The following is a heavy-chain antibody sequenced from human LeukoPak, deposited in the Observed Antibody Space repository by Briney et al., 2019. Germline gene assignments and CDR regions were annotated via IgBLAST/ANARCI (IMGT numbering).Heavy chain of an antibody. Sequence: GESLKISCKASGYSFTSYWIGWVRHMPGKGLEWMGIIDPSDSETRCTPSFQGQVTISVDKSLTTAYLQWNSLKASDTAMYYCARQTAMGRSGDYWGQGTLATVSS. CDR3: ARQTAMGRSGDY. D-gene: IGHD7-27*01. CDR2: IDPSDSET. J-gene: IGHJ4*02. V-gene: IGHV5-51*01. CDR1: GYSFTSYW.